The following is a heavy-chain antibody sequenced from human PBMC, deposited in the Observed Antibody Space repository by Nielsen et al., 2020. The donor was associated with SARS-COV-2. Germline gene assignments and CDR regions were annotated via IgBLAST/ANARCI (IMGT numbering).Heavy chain of an antibody. CDR3: AKEGRRDVLDY. V-gene: IGHV3-30*18. CDR1: GFTFSSYG. Sequence: GESLKISCAASGFTFSSYGMHWVRQAPGKGLEWVAVISYDGSSKYYADSVKGRFTISRDNSKNTLYLQMNSLRAEDTAVYYCAKEGRRDVLDYWGQGTLVTVSS. J-gene: IGHJ4*02. CDR2: ISYDGSSK. D-gene: IGHD3-10*02.